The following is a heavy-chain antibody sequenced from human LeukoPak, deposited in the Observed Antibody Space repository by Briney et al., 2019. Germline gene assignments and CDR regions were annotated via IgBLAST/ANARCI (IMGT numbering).Heavy chain of an antibody. D-gene: IGHD3-22*01. Sequence: ASEKVSCKASGYTFTSYYMHWVRQAPGQGLEWMGIINPSGGSASYAQKFQGRVTMTRDTSTSTVYMELSSLRSEDTAVYYCARDAMIVVVITTEAAFDIWGQGTMVTVSS. J-gene: IGHJ3*02. CDR2: INPSGGSA. V-gene: IGHV1-46*01. CDR3: ARDAMIVVVITTEAAFDI. CDR1: GYTFTSYY.